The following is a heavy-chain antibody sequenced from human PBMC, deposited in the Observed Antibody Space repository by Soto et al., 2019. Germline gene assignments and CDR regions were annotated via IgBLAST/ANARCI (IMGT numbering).Heavy chain of an antibody. CDR1: GFTFSSYA. D-gene: IGHD2-2*02. V-gene: IGHV3-23*01. Sequence: GGSLRLSCAASGFTFSSYAMSWVRQAPGKGLEWVSAISGSGGSTYYAESVKGRFTISRDNSKNTLYLQMNSLRAEDTAVYYCAIQYCSSTSCYSAPFDYWGQGTLVTAPQ. CDR3: AIQYCSSTSCYSAPFDY. J-gene: IGHJ4*02. CDR2: ISGSGGST.